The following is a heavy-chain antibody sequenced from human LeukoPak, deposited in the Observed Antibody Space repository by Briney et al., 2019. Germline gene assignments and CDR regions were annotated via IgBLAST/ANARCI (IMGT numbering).Heavy chain of an antibody. CDR3: ARVAVGGTRAFDI. CDR2: VLTDGSRI. Sequence: LPGGSLRLSCAASGFTFSSYGMHWVRQAPGKGLVWVSRVLTDGSRITYADSVKGRFTISRDNAKNTLYLQMDSLRAEDTAVYYCARVAVGGTRAFDIWGQGTTVTVSS. D-gene: IGHD6-19*01. CDR1: GFTFSSYG. V-gene: IGHV3-74*01. J-gene: IGHJ3*02.